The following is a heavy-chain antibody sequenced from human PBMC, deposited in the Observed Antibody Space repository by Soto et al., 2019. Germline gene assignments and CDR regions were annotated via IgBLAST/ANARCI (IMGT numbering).Heavy chain of an antibody. CDR1: GFTVITNY. CDR2: IYAGGST. D-gene: IGHD1-26*01. Sequence: EVQMVESGGGLVQPGGSLRLSCAVSGFTVITNYISWVRQAPGKGLEWVSDIYAGGSTYYTDSVKGRFAISRDNSKNTLYLQMNSLRAEDTAVYYCARKKSIVGATGYFDHWGQGTLVIVSS. J-gene: IGHJ4*02. CDR3: ARKKSIVGATGYFDH. V-gene: IGHV3-66*01.